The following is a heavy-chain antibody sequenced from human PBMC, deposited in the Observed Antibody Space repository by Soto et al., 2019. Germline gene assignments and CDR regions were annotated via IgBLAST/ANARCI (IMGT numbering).Heavy chain of an antibody. CDR1: GYIFTSYA. V-gene: IGHV1-3*01. J-gene: IGHJ4*02. CDR2: INAGNGNT. CDR3: ARAPESIADY. Sequence: QVQLVQSGAEVKKPGASVRVSCKASGYIFTSYAIHWVRQAPGQRLEWMGWINAGNGNTKCSQKFQGRVPVTRDTSASTAYMELSSLRSEDTAVYYCARAPESIADYWGQGTLVTVSS. D-gene: IGHD6-6*01.